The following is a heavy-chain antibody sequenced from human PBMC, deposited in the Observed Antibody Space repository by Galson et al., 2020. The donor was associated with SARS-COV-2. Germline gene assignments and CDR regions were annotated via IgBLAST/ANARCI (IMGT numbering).Heavy chain of an antibody. V-gene: IGHV1-24*01. CDR3: ATWGVVVITYAFDI. J-gene: IGHJ3*02. CDR1: GHTLPELS. D-gene: IGHD3-22*01. CDR2: FDPQDGDT. Sequence: ASVTVSCKLSGHTLPELSMHWVRQAPAKRLEWLGSFDPQDGDTNYAQQFQGRVTMTEDTSTEAADLDLSSLRSDDTAVYYCATWGVVVITYAFDIWGQGTMVTVSS.